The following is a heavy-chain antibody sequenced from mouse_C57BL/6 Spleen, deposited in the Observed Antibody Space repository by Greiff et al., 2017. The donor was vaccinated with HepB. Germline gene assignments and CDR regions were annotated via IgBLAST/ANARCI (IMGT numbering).Heavy chain of an antibody. J-gene: IGHJ4*01. Sequence: EVQLQQSGPELVKPGASVKIPCKASGYTFTDYNMDWVKQSHGKSLEWIGDINPNNGGTIYNQKFKGKATLTVDKSSSTAYMELRILTSEDTAVYYCARIYYDYDGEGYYAMDYWGQGTSVTVSS. CDR3: ARIYYDYDGEGYYAMDY. CDR2: INPNNGGT. CDR1: GYTFTDYN. V-gene: IGHV1-18*01. D-gene: IGHD2-4*01.